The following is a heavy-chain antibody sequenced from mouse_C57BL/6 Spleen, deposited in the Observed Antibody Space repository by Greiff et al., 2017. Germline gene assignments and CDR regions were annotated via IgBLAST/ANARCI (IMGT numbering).Heavy chain of an antibody. CDR2: IYPGDGDT. V-gene: IGHV1-82*01. J-gene: IGHJ2*01. CDR3: ARVDFDY. Sequence: QVQLKESGPELVKPGASVKISCKASGYAFSSSWMNWVKQRPGKGLEWIGRIYPGDGDTNYNGKFKGKATLTADKSSSTAYMQLSSLTSEDSAVYFCARVDFDYWGQGTTLTVSS. CDR1: GYAFSSSW.